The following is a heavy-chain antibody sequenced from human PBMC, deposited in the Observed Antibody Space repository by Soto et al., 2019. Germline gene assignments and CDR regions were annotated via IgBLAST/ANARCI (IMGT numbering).Heavy chain of an antibody. J-gene: IGHJ3*02. CDR2: IIPIFGTA. Sequence: ASVKVSCKASGGTFSSYAISLVRQAPGQGLEWMGGIIPIFGTANYAQKFQGRVTITADESTSTAYMELSSLRSEDTAVYYCASGHIVVVTATNDAFDIWGQGTMVTVSS. D-gene: IGHD2-21*02. CDR1: GGTFSSYA. CDR3: ASGHIVVVTATNDAFDI. V-gene: IGHV1-69*13.